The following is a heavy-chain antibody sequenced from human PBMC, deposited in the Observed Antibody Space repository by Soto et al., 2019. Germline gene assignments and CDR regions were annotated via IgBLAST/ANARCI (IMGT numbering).Heavy chain of an antibody. CDR2: INAGNGNT. CDR1: GYTFTSYA. V-gene: IGHV1-3*01. CDR3: ARGPRVQLWSYYDILTGYYPSDY. J-gene: IGHJ4*02. D-gene: IGHD3-9*01. Sequence: GASVKVSCKASGYTFTSYAMHWVRQAPGQRLEWMGWINAGNGNTKYSQKFQGRVTITRDTSASTAYMELSSLRSEDTAVYYCARGPRVQLWSYYDILTGYYPSDYWGQGTLVTAPQ.